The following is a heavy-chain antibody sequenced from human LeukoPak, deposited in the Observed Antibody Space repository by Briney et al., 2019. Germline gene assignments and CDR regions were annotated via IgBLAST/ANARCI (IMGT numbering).Heavy chain of an antibody. V-gene: IGHV3-23*01. D-gene: IGHD6-19*01. CDR3: AKGGNSRAWPLDY. Sequence: GSLRLSCAASGFTFSSYGMRWVRQAPGKGLELGSSISGSGGSTYYADSVKGRFTVSRDNSKDTLDLQMNSLRADDTAVYYCAKGGNSRAWPLDYWGQGTLVTVSS. CDR2: ISGSGGST. J-gene: IGHJ4*02. CDR1: GFTFSSYG.